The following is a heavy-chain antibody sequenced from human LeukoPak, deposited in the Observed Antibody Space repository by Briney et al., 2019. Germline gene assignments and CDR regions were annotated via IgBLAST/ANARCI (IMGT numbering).Heavy chain of an antibody. Sequence: ASVKVSCKASLYTFTSYDINWLRQATAQGVAWMGWMNPNSGNTDYAQKFQGRVTMTRNTSISTAYMELRSLRSEDTAVYYCARERIAARGWFDPWGQGTLVTVSS. V-gene: IGHV1-8*01. CDR2: MNPNSGNT. CDR1: LYTFTSYD. D-gene: IGHD6-25*01. CDR3: ARERIAARGWFDP. J-gene: IGHJ5*02.